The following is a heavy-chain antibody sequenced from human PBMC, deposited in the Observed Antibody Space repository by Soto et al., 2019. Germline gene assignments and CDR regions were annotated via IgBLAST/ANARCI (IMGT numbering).Heavy chain of an antibody. Sequence: ASVKVSCKASGYTFTGYYMHWVRQAPGQGLEWMGWINPNSGGTNYAQKFQGWVTMTRDTSISTAYMELGRLRSDDTAVYYCAIGYCSGGSCYPGGPNWFDPWGQGTLVTVSS. D-gene: IGHD2-15*01. CDR3: AIGYCSGGSCYPGGPNWFDP. J-gene: IGHJ5*02. V-gene: IGHV1-2*04. CDR2: INPNSGGT. CDR1: GYTFTGYY.